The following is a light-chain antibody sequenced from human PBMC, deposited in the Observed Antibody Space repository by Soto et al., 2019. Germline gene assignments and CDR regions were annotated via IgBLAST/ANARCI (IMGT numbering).Light chain of an antibody. CDR1: STDVGDFNY. V-gene: IGLV2-14*03. CDR2: DVT. CDR3: SSYSSSTTHVV. Sequence: QSALTQPASVSGSPGRSVTISCTGTSTDVGDFNYVSWYQHLPGSPPHLIIYDVTNRPSGISYRFSASKSGRTASLTISGLQAEDEADYYCSSYSSSTTHVVFGGGTKLTVL. J-gene: IGLJ2*01.